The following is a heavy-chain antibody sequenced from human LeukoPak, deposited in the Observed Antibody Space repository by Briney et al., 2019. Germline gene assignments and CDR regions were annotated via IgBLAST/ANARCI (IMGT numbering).Heavy chain of an antibody. CDR1: GFTFSAFA. D-gene: IGHD3-3*01. CDR3: ARDPLFGVAYYFDY. V-gene: IGHV3-21*01. Sequence: PGGSLRLSCAASGFTFSAFAMTWVRQAPGKGLEWVSTITDDGYNTYSADSVKGRFTISRDNAKNSLYLQMNSLRAEDTAVYYCARDPLFGVAYYFDYWGQGTLVTVSS. CDR2: ITDDGYNT. J-gene: IGHJ4*02.